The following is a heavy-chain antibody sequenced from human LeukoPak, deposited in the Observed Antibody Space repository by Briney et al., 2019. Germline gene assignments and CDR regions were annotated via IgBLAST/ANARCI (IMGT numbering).Heavy chain of an antibody. J-gene: IGHJ3*02. CDR3: ARGWNWGPALVDAFDI. D-gene: IGHD7-27*01. CDR1: GGSISSSSYY. V-gene: IGHV4-39*01. CDR2: IYYSGST. Sequence: LPETLSLTCTVSGGSISSSSYYWGWIRQPPGKGLEWIGSIYYSGSTYYNPSLKSRVTISVDTSKNQFSLKLSSVTAADAAVYYCARGWNWGPALVDAFDIWGQGTMVTVSS.